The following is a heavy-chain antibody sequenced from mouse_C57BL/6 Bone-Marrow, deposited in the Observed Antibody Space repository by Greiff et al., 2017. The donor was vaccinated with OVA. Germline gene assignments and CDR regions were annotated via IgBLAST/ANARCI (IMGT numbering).Heavy chain of an antibody. D-gene: IGHD1-3*01. CDR3: ARHEVGGYFDV. CDR1: GFTFSDYG. Sequence: EVQLVESGGGLVQPGGSLKLSCAASGFTFSDYGMAWVRQAPRKGPEWVAFISNLAYSIYYADTVTGRFTISRENAKNTLYLEMSSLRSEDTAMYYCARHEVGGYFDVWGTGTTVTVSS. CDR2: ISNLAYSI. J-gene: IGHJ1*03. V-gene: IGHV5-15*01.